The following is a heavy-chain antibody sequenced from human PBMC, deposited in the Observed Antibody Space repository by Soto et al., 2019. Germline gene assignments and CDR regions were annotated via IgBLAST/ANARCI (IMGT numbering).Heavy chain of an antibody. Sequence: QVQLVESGGGVVQPGRSLRLSCAASGFTFSSYAMHWGRQAPGKGLEWVAVISYDGSNKYYADSVKGRFTISRDNSKNTLYLQMNSLRAEDTAVYYCARDGCGGDCPFDYWGQGPLVTVSS. J-gene: IGHJ4*02. CDR1: GFTFSSYA. D-gene: IGHD2-21*02. V-gene: IGHV3-30-3*01. CDR2: ISYDGSNK. CDR3: ARDGCGGDCPFDY.